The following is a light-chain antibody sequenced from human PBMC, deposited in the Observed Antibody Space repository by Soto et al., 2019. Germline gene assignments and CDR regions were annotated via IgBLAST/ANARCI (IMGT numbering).Light chain of an antibody. CDR3: QQYASSRT. J-gene: IGKJ3*01. V-gene: IGKV3-20*01. CDR1: QSVSSNY. CDR2: GAS. Sequence: EIVLTQSPGTLSLSPGERATLSCRASQSVSSNYLAWYQQKPGQAPRLLVYGASSRATGIPDRFSGSGSGTDFPLTISRLEPEDFAVYYCQQYASSRTFGPGTKVDIK.